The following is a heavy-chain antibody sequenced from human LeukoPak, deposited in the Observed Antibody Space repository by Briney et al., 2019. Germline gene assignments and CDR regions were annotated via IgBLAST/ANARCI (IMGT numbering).Heavy chain of an antibody. CDR3: ARQEYYDFWSGSIRPFDY. Sequence: GESLKISCKGSGYSFTSYWIGWVRQMPGKGLEWMGIIYPGDSDTRYSPSFQGQVTISADKSISTAYLQWSSLKASDTAMYYCARQEYYDFWSGSIRPFDYWGQETLVTVSS. CDR1: GYSFTSYW. D-gene: IGHD3-3*01. V-gene: IGHV5-51*01. J-gene: IGHJ4*02. CDR2: IYPGDSDT.